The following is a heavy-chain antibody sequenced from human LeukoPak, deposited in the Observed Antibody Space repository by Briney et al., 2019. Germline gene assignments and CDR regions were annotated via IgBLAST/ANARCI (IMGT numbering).Heavy chain of an antibody. CDR3: ARDKSSGYWFIDY. Sequence: GGSMRLSCAASGFTFSSQWMHWVRQAPGQGLVWVSGINSDGGSTNYAAAVTGRFTISRDNAKNTLYPQVNSLRAEDTAVYYCARDKSSGYWFIDYWGQGTLVTVSS. D-gene: IGHD3-22*01. CDR1: GFTFSSQW. CDR2: INSDGGST. J-gene: IGHJ4*02. V-gene: IGHV3-74*01.